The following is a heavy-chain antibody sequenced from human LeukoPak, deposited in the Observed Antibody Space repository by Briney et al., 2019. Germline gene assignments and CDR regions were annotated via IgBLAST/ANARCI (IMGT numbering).Heavy chain of an antibody. J-gene: IGHJ4*02. CDR2: ISGSGGST. D-gene: IGHD6-6*01. V-gene: IGHV3-23*01. CDR1: GFTVSSYA. Sequence: GGSLRLSCAASGFTVSSYAMSWVRQAPGKGLEWVSAISGSGGSTYYADSVKGRFTISRDNSKNTLYLQMNSLRAEDTAVYYCAKDPYSSSSHFDYWGQGTLVTVSS. CDR3: AKDPYSSSSHFDY.